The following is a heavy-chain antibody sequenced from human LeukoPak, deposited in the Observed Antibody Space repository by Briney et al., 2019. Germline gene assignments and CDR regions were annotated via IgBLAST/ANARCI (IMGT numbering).Heavy chain of an antibody. Sequence: GGSLRLSCAASLVTVRSSYMNWVRQAPGKGLEWVSVIYSDSSTFYADSVKGRFTISRDNSKNTLYLQMNSLRAEDTAVYYCARGLFWYFDSWGQGTLVTVSS. D-gene: IGHD3-10*02. CDR2: IYSDSST. CDR1: LVTVRSSY. V-gene: IGHV3-53*01. CDR3: ARGLFWYFDS. J-gene: IGHJ4*02.